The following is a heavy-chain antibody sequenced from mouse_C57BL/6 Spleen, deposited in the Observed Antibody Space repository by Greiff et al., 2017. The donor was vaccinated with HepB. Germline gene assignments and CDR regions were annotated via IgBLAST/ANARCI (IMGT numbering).Heavy chain of an antibody. V-gene: IGHV1-69*01. CDR3: ARYTGAMDY. Sequence: QVQLKQPGAELVMPGASVKLSCKASGYTFTSYWMHWVKQRPGQGLEWIGEIDPSDSYTNYNQKFKGKSTLTVDKSSSTAYMQLSSLTSEDSAVYYCARYTGAMDYWGQGTSVTVSS. J-gene: IGHJ4*01. CDR2: IDPSDSYT. CDR1: GYTFTSYW.